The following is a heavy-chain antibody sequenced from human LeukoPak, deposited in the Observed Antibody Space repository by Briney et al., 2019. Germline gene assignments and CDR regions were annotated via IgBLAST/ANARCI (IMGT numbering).Heavy chain of an antibody. CDR3: AREGGDGYNFDY. Sequence: SSVKVSCKASGYTFTSYYMHWVRQAPGQGLEWMGRIIPILGIANYAQKFQGRVTITADKSTSTAYMELSSLRSEDTAVYYCAREGGDGYNFDYWGQGTLVTVSS. J-gene: IGHJ4*02. D-gene: IGHD5-24*01. V-gene: IGHV1-69*04. CDR2: IIPILGIA. CDR1: GYTFTSYY.